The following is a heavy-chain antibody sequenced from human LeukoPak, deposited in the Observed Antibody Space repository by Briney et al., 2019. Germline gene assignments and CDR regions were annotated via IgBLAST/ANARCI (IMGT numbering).Heavy chain of an antibody. J-gene: IGHJ6*03. CDR2: NSGSGGST. CDR3: AKYWVTIFGVVIGDDYMDV. D-gene: IGHD3-3*01. V-gene: IGHV3-23*01. CDR1: GFTFSSYA. Sequence: GGSLRLSCAASGFTFSSYAMSWVRQAPGKGLEWVSANSGSGGSTYYADSVKGRFTISRDNSKNTLYLQMNSLRAEDTAVYYCAKYWVTIFGVVIGDDYMDVWGKGTTVTVSS.